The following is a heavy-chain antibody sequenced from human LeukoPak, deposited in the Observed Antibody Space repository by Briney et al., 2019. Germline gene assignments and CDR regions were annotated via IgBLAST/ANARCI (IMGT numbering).Heavy chain of an antibody. CDR1: GYTFTGYY. J-gene: IGHJ3*02. CDR2: INPNSGGT. V-gene: IGHV1-2*02. CDR3: AAVAGLGNAFDI. D-gene: IGHD6-19*01. Sequence: ASVKVSCKASGYTFTGYYMHWVRQAPGQGLEWMGWINPNSGGTNYAQKFQGSVTMTRDTSISTAYMELSRLRSDDTAVYYCAAVAGLGNAFDIWGQGTMVTVSS.